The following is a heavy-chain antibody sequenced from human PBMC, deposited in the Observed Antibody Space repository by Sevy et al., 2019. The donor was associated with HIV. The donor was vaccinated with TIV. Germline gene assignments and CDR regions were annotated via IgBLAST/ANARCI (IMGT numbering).Heavy chain of an antibody. CDR3: AKDGYKPSVGDENYYYYYMDV. V-gene: IGHV3-23*01. CDR2: ISGSGGST. D-gene: IGHD1-20*01. J-gene: IGHJ6*03. Sequence: GGSLRLSCAASGVTFSSYAMSCVRQAPGKGLEWVSAISGSGGSTYYGDSGKGRFTISRDNSKNTLYLQMNSLRAEDTAVYYCAKDGYKPSVGDENYYYYYMDVWGKGTTVTVSS. CDR1: GVTFSSYA.